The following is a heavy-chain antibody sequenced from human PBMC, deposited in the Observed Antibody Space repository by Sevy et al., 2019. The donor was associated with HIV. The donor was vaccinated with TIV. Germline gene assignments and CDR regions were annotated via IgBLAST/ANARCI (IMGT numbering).Heavy chain of an antibody. Sequence: GGSLRLSCAASGFTFDDYAMHWVRQAPGKGLEWVSGISWNNGSIGYADSLKGRFTISRDNAKNSLYLQRNSLGAEDTALYYCAKAHGIAARLGGAFDIWGQGTMVTVSS. CDR3: AKAHGIAARLGGAFDI. J-gene: IGHJ3*02. V-gene: IGHV3-9*01. D-gene: IGHD6-6*01. CDR1: GFTFDDYA. CDR2: ISWNNGSI.